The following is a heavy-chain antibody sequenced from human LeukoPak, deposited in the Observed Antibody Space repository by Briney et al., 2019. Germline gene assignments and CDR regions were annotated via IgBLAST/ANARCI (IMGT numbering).Heavy chain of an antibody. CDR3: ARWSYP. V-gene: IGHV3-53*01. Sequence: GGSLRLSCAVSGFGVSDSFMSWVRQAPGKGLEWVSVIFAGGGVFCADSVKGRFTVFRDNSKNTLYLQMNGLRVEDTATYYCARWSYPWGRGTLVTVSS. J-gene: IGHJ5*02. CDR1: GFGVSDSF. D-gene: IGHD3-10*01. CDR2: IFAGGGV.